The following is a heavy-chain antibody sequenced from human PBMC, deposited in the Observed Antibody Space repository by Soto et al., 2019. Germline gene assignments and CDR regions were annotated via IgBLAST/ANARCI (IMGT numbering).Heavy chain of an antibody. CDR1: GRTFSSYA. CDR3: ARDARPQNTLLFPKSFAS. V-gene: IGHV1-69*13. D-gene: IGHD3-10*01. Sequence: GASVKVSCKASGRTFSSYAISCVRQAPGQVLEWMGGIVPMSGTTDYAQRFQDRVTITADESTSTAFMELSSLRSEDTAVYYCARDARPQNTLLFPKSFASWGQGTLVTVSS. CDR2: IVPMSGTT. J-gene: IGHJ4*02.